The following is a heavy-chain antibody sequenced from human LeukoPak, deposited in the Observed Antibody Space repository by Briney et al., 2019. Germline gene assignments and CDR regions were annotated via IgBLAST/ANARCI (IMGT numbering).Heavy chain of an antibody. J-gene: IGHJ4*02. Sequence: PSETLSLTCTVSGGSISSSSYYWGWIRQPPGKGLEWIGDIYYSGNTNYNPSLKSRVSISVDTSKNQFSLKLTSVTAADTAVYYCGRDNRRGLPQFDYWGQGTLVTVSS. V-gene: IGHV4-30-4*08. CDR2: IYYSGNT. CDR1: GGSISSSSYY. CDR3: GRDNRRGLPQFDY. D-gene: IGHD2/OR15-2a*01.